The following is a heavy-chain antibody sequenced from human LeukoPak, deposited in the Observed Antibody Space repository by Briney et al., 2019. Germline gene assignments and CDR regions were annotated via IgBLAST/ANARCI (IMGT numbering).Heavy chain of an antibody. D-gene: IGHD2-2*01. Sequence: GGSLRLPCSASGFTFSNYWMSWVRQAPGKGLEWLANKKQDESEKYYVDSVKGRFTISRDNAKSSLYLQMNSLRAEDTAVYYCAGASDSSSSRYQAFEEWGQGTLVTVSS. V-gene: IGHV3-7*01. CDR1: GFTFSNYW. CDR2: KKQDESEK. CDR3: AGASDSSSSRYQAFEE. J-gene: IGHJ4*02.